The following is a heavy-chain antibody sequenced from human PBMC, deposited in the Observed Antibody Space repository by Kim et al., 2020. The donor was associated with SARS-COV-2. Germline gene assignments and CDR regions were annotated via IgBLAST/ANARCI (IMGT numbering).Heavy chain of an antibody. D-gene: IGHD3-10*01. CDR1: GFTFSSYG. CDR3: AKDSVGLSHNYYYGMDV. V-gene: IGHV3-33*06. CDR2: IWYDGSNK. J-gene: IGHJ6*02. Sequence: GGSLRLSCAASGFTFSSYGMHWVRQAPGKGLEWVAVIWYDGSNKYYADSVKGRFTISRDNSKNTLYLQMNSLRAEDTAVYYCAKDSVGLSHNYYYGMDVWGQGTTVTVSS.